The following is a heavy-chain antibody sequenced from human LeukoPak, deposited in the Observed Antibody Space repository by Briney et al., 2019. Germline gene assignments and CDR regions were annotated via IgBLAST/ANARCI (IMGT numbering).Heavy chain of an antibody. J-gene: IGHJ4*02. V-gene: IGHV3-9*02. CDR1: GFTSDDYA. CDR2: ISWNSGSI. CDR3: TKGRGGGTAYCFDY. Sequence: GRSLRLSCAASGFTSDDYAMHWVRQAPGRGLEWVSGISWNSGSIGYADSVKGRFTISRDDAKNSLNLQMNSLRAEDTAFYYCTKGRGGGTAYCFDYWGQGILVTVSP. D-gene: IGHD1-26*01.